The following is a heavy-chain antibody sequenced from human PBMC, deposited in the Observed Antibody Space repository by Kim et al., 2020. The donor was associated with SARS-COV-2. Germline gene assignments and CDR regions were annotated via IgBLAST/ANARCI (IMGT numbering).Heavy chain of an antibody. CDR2: FDPEDFET. J-gene: IGHJ4*02. V-gene: IGHV1-24*01. Sequence: ASVKVSCKVSGYTLTELSMHWVRHAPGKGFEWIGGFDPEDFETMYAQKFQGRVTMTEDTSANTAYMELNSLTSEDTAVYYCATDHHNGRVLSGRYYDYCGQGTLVTVSS. CDR1: GYTLTELS. CDR3: ATDHHNGRVLSGRYYDY. D-gene: IGHD1-26*01.